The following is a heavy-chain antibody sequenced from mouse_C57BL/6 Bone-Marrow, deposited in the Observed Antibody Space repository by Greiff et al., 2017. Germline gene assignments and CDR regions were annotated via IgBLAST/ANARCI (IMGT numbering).Heavy chain of an antibody. CDR2: IHPNSGST. D-gene: IGHD1-1*01. V-gene: IGHV1-64*01. Sequence: QVQLQQPGAELVKPGASVKLSCKASGYTFTSSWMHWVKQRPGQGLEWIGMIHPNSGSTNYNEKFKSKATLTVDKSSSTAYMQLSSLTSEDSAVYYCARITTVVAEGYAMDYRGQGTSVTVSS. CDR3: ARITTVVAEGYAMDY. J-gene: IGHJ4*01. CDR1: GYTFTSSW.